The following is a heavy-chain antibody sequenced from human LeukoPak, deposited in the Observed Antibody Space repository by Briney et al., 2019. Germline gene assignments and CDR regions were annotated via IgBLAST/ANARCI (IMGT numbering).Heavy chain of an antibody. CDR3: ARDIYEDESLDY. D-gene: IGHD2/OR15-2a*01. CDR2: ISSSSSTI. CDR1: TLSFSNTW. Sequence: GGSLRLSCAASTLSFSNTWMSWIRQAPGKGLEWVSYISSSSSTIYYADSVKGRFTISRDNAKNSLYLQMNSLRAEDTAVYYCARDIYEDESLDYWGQGTLVTVSS. J-gene: IGHJ4*02. V-gene: IGHV3-48*01.